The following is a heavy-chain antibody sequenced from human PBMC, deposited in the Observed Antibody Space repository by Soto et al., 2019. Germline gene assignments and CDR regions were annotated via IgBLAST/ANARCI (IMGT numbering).Heavy chain of an antibody. CDR2: VWYDGSNK. V-gene: IGHV3-33*01. CDR1: GFTFSSYG. D-gene: IGHD6-13*01. CDR3: AGESEGHSAAIDY. J-gene: IGHJ4*02. Sequence: GGSLRLSCAASGFTFSSYGMHWVRQAPGKGLEWVAVVWYDGSNKYYADSVKGRFTISRDNSKNTLYLQMNSLRAEDTAVYYCAGESEGHSAAIDYWGQGTLVTVSS.